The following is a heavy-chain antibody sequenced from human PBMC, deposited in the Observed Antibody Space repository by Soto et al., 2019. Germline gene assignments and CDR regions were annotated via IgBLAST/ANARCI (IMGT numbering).Heavy chain of an antibody. D-gene: IGHD2-15*01. CDR2: MNPNSGNT. CDR3: ARHIGYCSGGSCLYFDY. J-gene: IGHJ4*02. Sequence: ASVKVSCKASGYTFTSYDINWVQQATGQGLEWMGWMNPNSGNTGYAQKFQGRVTMTRNTSISTAYMELSSLRSEDTAVYYCARHIGYCSGGSCLYFDYWGQGTLVTVSS. V-gene: IGHV1-8*01. CDR1: GYTFTSYD.